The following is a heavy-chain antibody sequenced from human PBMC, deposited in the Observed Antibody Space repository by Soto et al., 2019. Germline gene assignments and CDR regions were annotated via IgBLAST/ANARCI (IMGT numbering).Heavy chain of an antibody. Sequence: SETLSLTCTVSGGSISSSSYYWGWIRQPPGKGLEWIGSIYYSGSTYYNPSLKSRVTISVDTSKNQFSLKLSSVTAAETAEYYCARRSHVDTAMVPRRHYYYYYMDVWGKGTTVTVSS. CDR2: IYYSGST. J-gene: IGHJ6*03. D-gene: IGHD5-18*01. V-gene: IGHV4-39*01. CDR1: GGSISSSSYY. CDR3: ARRSHVDTAMVPRRHYYYYYMDV.